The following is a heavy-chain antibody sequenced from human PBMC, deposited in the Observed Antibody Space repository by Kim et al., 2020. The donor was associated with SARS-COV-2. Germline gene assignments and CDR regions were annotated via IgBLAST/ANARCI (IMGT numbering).Heavy chain of an antibody. J-gene: IGHJ4*02. V-gene: IGHV3-7*01. CDR2: IKQDGSEK. Sequence: GGSLRLSCEASGFSFTSYFMSWVRQAPGKGLEWVANIKQDGSEKYYVDSVRGRFTISRDNAKNSLYLQMNSLRAEDTAVYYCARATHSSYWYYFDYWCQG. D-gene: IGHD6-19*01. CDR3: ARATHSSYWYYFDY. CDR1: GFSFTSYF.